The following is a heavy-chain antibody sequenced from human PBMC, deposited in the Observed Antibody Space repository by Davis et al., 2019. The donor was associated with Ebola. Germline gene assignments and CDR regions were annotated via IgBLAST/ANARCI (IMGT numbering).Heavy chain of an antibody. CDR2: IYSGGST. CDR3: ARVRTDRVLRFLEWSLNYGMDV. CDR1: GFTVSSNY. D-gene: IGHD3-3*01. Sequence: GGSLRLSCAASGFTVSSNYMSWVRQAPGKGLEWVSVIYSGGSTYYADSVKGRFTISRDNAKNSLYLQMNSLRAEDTAVYYCARVRTDRVLRFLEWSLNYGMDVWGQGTTVTVSS. V-gene: IGHV3-53*01. J-gene: IGHJ6*02.